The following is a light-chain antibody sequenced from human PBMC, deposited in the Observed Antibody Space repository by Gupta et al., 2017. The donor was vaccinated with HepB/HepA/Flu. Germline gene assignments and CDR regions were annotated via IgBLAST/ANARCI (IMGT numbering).Light chain of an antibody. J-gene: IGLJ2*01. CDR2: GNS. Sequence: QSVLTQPPSVSGPPGQRVTISCTGSSSNIGAGYDVHWYQQLPGTAPKLLIYGNSNRPSGVPDRFSGSKSGTSASLAITGLQAEDEADYYCQSYDSNLSVVFGGGTKLTVL. CDR1: SSNIGAGYD. V-gene: IGLV1-40*01. CDR3: QSYDSNLSVV.